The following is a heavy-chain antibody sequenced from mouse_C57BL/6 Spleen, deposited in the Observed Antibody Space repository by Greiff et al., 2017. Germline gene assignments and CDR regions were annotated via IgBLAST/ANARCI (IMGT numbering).Heavy chain of an antibody. CDR1: GYTFTSYW. CDR3: ARIYYYGSDAMDD. V-gene: IGHV1-55*01. Sequence: QVQLQQPGAELVKPGASVKMSCKASGYTFTSYWITWVKQRPGQGLEWIGDIYPGSGSTNYNEKFKSKATLTVETSSSTAYMQLSSLTSEDSAVYYCARIYYYGSDAMDDWGQGTSVTVSS. D-gene: IGHD1-1*01. CDR2: IYPGSGST. J-gene: IGHJ4*01.